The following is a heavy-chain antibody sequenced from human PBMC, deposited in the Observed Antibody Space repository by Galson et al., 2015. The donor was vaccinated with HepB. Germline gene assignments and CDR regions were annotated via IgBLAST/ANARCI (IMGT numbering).Heavy chain of an antibody. Sequence: TLSLTCAVSGGSISSGGYSWSWIRQPPGKGLEWIGYIYHSGSTYYNPSLKSRVTISVDRSKNQFSLKLSSVTAADTAVYYCARGADDYTNWFDPWGQGTLVTVS. D-gene: IGHD4-11*01. J-gene: IGHJ5*02. CDR1: GGSISSGGYS. V-gene: IGHV4-30-2*01. CDR3: ARGADDYTNWFDP. CDR2: IYHSGST.